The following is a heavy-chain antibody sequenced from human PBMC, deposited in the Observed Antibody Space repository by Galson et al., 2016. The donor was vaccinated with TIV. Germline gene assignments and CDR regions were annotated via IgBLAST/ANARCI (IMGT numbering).Heavy chain of an antibody. D-gene: IGHD3-22*01. CDR2: INPSNGVT. Sequence: SVKVSCKASGGTFSNYAINWVRRAPGQGLEWMGWINPSNGVTDYAQKFQGRLTMTRHTSISTAYMELSRLRSDDTAIYYCARDAYDMSGYYYLGGDYWCQGTLVTVSS. V-gene: IGHV1-2*02. CDR3: ARDAYDMSGYYYLGGDY. J-gene: IGHJ4*02. CDR1: GGTFSNYA.